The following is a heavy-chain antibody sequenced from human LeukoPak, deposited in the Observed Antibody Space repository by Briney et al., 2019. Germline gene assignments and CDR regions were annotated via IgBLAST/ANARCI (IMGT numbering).Heavy chain of an antibody. D-gene: IGHD3-22*01. CDR2: IIPIFGIA. V-gene: IGHV1-69*04. J-gene: IGHJ4*02. CDR1: GGTLSSYA. Sequence: SVKVSCKASGGTLSSYAISWVRQAPGQGLEWMGRIIPIFGIANYAQKFQGRVTITADKSTSTAYMELSSLRSEDTAVYYCAREYYYDSSGYIDYWGQGTLVTVSS. CDR3: AREYYYDSSGYIDY.